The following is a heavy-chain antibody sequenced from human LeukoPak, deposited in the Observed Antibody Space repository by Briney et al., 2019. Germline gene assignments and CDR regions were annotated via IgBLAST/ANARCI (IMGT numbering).Heavy chain of an antibody. D-gene: IGHD6-13*01. CDR3: ARGGAAGTLIDY. CDR2: IDHTGTT. Sequence: PSETLSLTCSVSDDSITIYYWTWIRQPPGKGLEWIGYIDHTGTTNYNPSLNSRVTISRDTSKNHFSLQLSSVTAADTAVYFCARGGAAGTLIDYWGQGTLVTVSS. V-gene: IGHV4-59*01. CDR1: DDSITIYY. J-gene: IGHJ4*02.